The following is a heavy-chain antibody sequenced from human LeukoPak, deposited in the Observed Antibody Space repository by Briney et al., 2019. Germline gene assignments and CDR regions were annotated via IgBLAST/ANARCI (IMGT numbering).Heavy chain of an antibody. V-gene: IGHV4-38-2*01. D-gene: IGHD1-1*01. CDR1: GYSISNDYY. CDR3: AKAGTTGIHHWFDP. J-gene: IGHJ5*02. Sequence: SETLSLTCVVSGYSISNDYYWGWIRQPPGKGLEWIGNIYHSGGSYYNPSLKSRVTILVDTSKNQSSLKLSSVTAADTAVYYCAKAGTTGIHHWFDPWGQGNLVTVSS. CDR2: IYHSGGS.